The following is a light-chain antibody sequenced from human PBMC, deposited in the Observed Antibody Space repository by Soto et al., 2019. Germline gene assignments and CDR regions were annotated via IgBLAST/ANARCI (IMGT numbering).Light chain of an antibody. CDR1: QSIANY. V-gene: IGKV1-39*01. CDR2: AAS. Sequence: DIQMTQSPSSVSASVVDRVTITCLASQSIANYLNWYQQKPGKAPKLLIYAASTLQSGVPSKFSGSGFGTDFTLTISSLQTEDFATYYCQQNYSPPPITFGQGTRLEIK. CDR3: QQNYSPPPIT. J-gene: IGKJ5*01.